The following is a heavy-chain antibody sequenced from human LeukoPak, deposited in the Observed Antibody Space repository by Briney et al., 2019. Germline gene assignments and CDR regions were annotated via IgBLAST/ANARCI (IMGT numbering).Heavy chain of an antibody. Sequence: PGGSLRLSCAASGFTFSSYGMHWVRQAPGKGLEWVAVISYDGSNKYYADSVKGRFTISRDNSKNTLYLQMNSLRAEDTAVYYCARVWGYGSYFDYWGQGTLVTVSS. CDR1: GFTFSSYG. V-gene: IGHV3-30*03. CDR2: ISYDGSNK. J-gene: IGHJ4*02. D-gene: IGHD3-16*01. CDR3: ARVWGYGSYFDY.